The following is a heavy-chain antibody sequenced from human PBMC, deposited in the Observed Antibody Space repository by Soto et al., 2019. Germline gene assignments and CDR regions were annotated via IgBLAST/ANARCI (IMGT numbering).Heavy chain of an antibody. Sequence: ASVKVSCKASGYTFIRYSISWVRQAPGQGLEWMGWISAYNGNTSYAQKLQGRVTMTTDTSTSTAYMELRSLRSDDTAVYYCARRATTVVTRDGFDIWGQGTMVTVS. CDR1: GYTFIRYS. V-gene: IGHV1-18*01. CDR3: ARRATTVVTRDGFDI. CDR2: ISAYNGNT. J-gene: IGHJ3*02. D-gene: IGHD4-17*01.